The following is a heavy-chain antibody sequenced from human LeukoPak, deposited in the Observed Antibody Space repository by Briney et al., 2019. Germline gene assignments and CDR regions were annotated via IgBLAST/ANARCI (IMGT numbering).Heavy chain of an antibody. CDR2: IYTSGST. V-gene: IGHV4-4*09. Sequence: PSETLSLTCTVSGGSISSYYWSWIRQPPGKGLEWIGYIYTSGSTNYNPSLKSRVTISVDTSKNQFSLKLSSVTAADTAVYYCAARTRSDDYWGQGTLVTVSS. J-gene: IGHJ4*02. CDR1: GGSISSYY. D-gene: IGHD1-14*01. CDR3: AARTRSDDY.